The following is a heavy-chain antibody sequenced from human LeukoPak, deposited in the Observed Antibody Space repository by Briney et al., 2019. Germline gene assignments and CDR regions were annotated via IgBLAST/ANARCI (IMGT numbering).Heavy chain of an antibody. D-gene: IGHD5-24*01. J-gene: IGHJ5*02. CDR2: INHSGST. CDR3: ARWVATIRNWFDP. V-gene: IGHV4-34*01. CDR1: GGSFSGYY. Sequence: SETLSPTCAVYGGSFSGYYWSWIRQPPGKGLEWIGEINHSGSTNYNPSLKSRVTISVDTSKNQFSLKLSSVTAADTAVYYCARWVATIRNWFDPWGQGTLVTVSS.